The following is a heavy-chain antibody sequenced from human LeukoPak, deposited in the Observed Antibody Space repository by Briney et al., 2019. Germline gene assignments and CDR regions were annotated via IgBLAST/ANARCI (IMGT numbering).Heavy chain of an antibody. CDR3: AKANADLRSVSVGLDAFDI. Sequence: PGGSLRLSCAASGFTFDDYAMHWVRQAPGKGLEWVSGISWNSGSIDYADSVKGRFTISRDNAKNSLYLQMNSLRAEDTALYYCAKANADLRSVSVGLDAFDIWGQGTMVTVSS. CDR1: GFTFDDYA. V-gene: IGHV3-9*01. CDR2: ISWNSGSI. J-gene: IGHJ3*02. D-gene: IGHD6-19*01.